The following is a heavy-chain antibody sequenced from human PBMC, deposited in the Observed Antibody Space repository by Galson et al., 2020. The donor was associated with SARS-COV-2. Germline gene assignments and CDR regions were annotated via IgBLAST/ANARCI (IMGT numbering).Heavy chain of an antibody. CDR3: AKDQGNDYGDQLDY. CDR1: GFTFSRYA. CDR2: VTAGGSIT. J-gene: IGHJ4*02. V-gene: IGHV3-23*01. D-gene: IGHD4-17*01. Sequence: GESLKISCAGSGFTFSRYAMSWVRQVPGKGLEWVSSVTAGGSITYHADTVKGRFTISRDNSKNTLYLQMNSLRVEDTALYYCAKDQGNDYGDQLDYGGQGTLVSVSS.